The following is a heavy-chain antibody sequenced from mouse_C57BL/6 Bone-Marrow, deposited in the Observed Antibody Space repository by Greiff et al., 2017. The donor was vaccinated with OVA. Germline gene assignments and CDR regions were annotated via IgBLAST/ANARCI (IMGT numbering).Heavy chain of an antibody. V-gene: IGHV14-4*01. CDR1: GFNIKDDY. J-gene: IGHJ2*01. Sequence: VHVKQSGAELVRPGASVKLSCTASGFNIKDDYMHWVKQRPEQGLEWIGWIDPENGDTEYASKFQGKATITADTSSNTAYLQLSSLTSEDTAVYYCTTGYGSSWYYFDYWGQGTTLTVSS. CDR2: IDPENGDT. CDR3: TTGYGSSWYYFDY. D-gene: IGHD1-1*01.